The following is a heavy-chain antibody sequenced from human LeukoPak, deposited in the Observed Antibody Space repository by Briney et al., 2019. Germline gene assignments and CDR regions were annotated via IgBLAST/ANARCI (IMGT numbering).Heavy chain of an antibody. V-gene: IGHV1-2*02. Sequence: PGASVKVSCKTSGYTFTGYYIQWVRLAPGQGLEWMGYINPDSGGTNYAQEFQGRVTMTRDTSISTAYMELNRLRSDDTAVYYCARGEMTTFGGVIVISTFDIWGQGTMVTVS. CDR1: GYTFTGYY. CDR3: ARGEMTTFGGVIVISTFDI. D-gene: IGHD3-16*02. CDR2: INPDSGGT. J-gene: IGHJ3*02.